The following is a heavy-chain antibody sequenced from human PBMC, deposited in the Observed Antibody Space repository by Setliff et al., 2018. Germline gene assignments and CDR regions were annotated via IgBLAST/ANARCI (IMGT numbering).Heavy chain of an antibody. CDR3: VRDSPSSLYNFWSGCSDY. CDR2: ISYDGINK. J-gene: IGHJ4*02. V-gene: IGHV3-30*01. Sequence: GESLRLSCAASGFTFNTYAMHWVRQAPGKGLEWLAVISYDGINKYYADSVRGRFTISRDNSKNTLFLQMNSLRTDDTAVFYCVRDSPSSLYNFWSGCSDYWGQGTLVTVSS. D-gene: IGHD3-3*01. CDR1: GFTFNTYA.